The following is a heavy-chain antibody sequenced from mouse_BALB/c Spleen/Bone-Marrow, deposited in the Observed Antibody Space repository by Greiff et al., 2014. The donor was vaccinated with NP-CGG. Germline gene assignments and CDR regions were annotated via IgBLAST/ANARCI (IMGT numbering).Heavy chain of an antibody. D-gene: IGHD2-3*01. V-gene: IGHV5-12-2*01. Sequence: EVMLVESGGNLVQPGGSLKLSCAASGFTFSSYTMSWVRQTPEKRLEWVAYISNGGGSTYYPDTVKGRFTISRDNATNTLYQQMSSLKSEDTAMYYCARQSYEGFAYWGQGTLVTVSA. J-gene: IGHJ3*01. CDR1: GFTFSSYT. CDR3: ARQSYEGFAY. CDR2: ISNGGGST.